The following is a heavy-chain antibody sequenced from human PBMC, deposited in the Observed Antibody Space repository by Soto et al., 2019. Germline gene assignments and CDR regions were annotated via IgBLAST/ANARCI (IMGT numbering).Heavy chain of an antibody. CDR3: AHRTTTVTWWFDP. D-gene: IGHD4-17*01. CDR2: IYRDDDK. V-gene: IGHV2-5*02. J-gene: IGHJ5*02. Sequence: QITLKESGPTLVKPTQPLTLTCTFSGFSLTTSGVGVGWIRQPPGKALEWLALIYRDDDKRYSPSLKSRPTTTXDXXKNQAVLTMTNMDPADTATYFCAHRTTTVTWWFDPWGQGTLVTVSS. CDR1: GFSLTTSGVG.